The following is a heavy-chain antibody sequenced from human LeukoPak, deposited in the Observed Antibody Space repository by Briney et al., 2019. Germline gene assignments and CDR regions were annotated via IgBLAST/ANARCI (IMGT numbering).Heavy chain of an antibody. CDR3: AIDLGIAAAGVYSFGY. D-gene: IGHD6-13*01. Sequence: SVKVSCKASGGTFSSYAISWVRQAPGQGLEWMGGIIPIFGTANYAQTFQGRVTITTDESTSTAYMELSSLRSEDTAVYYCAIDLGIAAAGVYSFGYWGQGTLVTVSS. CDR2: IIPIFGTA. CDR1: GGTFSSYA. J-gene: IGHJ4*02. V-gene: IGHV1-69*05.